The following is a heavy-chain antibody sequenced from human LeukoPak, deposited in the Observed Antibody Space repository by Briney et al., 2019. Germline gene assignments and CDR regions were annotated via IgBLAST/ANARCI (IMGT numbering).Heavy chain of an antibody. Sequence: SETLSLTCAVYGGSFSGYYWSWIRQSPGKGLEWIGEIYHSGSTVYNPSLKSRVTISVDKSKNQVALRLGSVTAADTAVYYCTRDYDSSGYYFLMWGQGTLVTVSS. V-gene: IGHV4-34*01. D-gene: IGHD3-22*01. CDR3: TRDYDSSGYYFLM. J-gene: IGHJ4*02. CDR1: GGSFSGYY. CDR2: IYHSGST.